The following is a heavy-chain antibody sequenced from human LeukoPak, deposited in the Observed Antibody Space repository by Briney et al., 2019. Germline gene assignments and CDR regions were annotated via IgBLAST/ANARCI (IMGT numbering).Heavy chain of an antibody. CDR2: ISSSGSNI. CDR3: ARDGWPYPLTA. D-gene: IGHD2-15*01. V-gene: IGHV3-48*03. CDR1: GFTFDNFE. J-gene: IGHJ5*02. Sequence: PGGSLRLSCAASGFTFDNFEMHWVRQAPGKGLEWVAYISSSGSNIYLADSVEGRFTISRDNAKNSLYLQMNSLRVEDTGVYYCARDGWPYPLTAWGQGTLVIVSS.